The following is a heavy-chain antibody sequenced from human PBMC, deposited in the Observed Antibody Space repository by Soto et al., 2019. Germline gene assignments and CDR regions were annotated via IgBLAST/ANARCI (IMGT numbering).Heavy chain of an antibody. V-gene: IGHV3-11*04. CDR3: PRHPDRIANIACSAP. CDR2: ISSSSSTI. Sequence: PGGALRLSCAAAGFTFSYYYMSWIRQAPGKGLEWVSYISSSSSTIYYADSVKGRFTISRDNAKNSLYLQMNSLRAEDTAVYYCPRHPDRIANIACSAPWGQGTLVPVSP. CDR1: GFTFSYYY. J-gene: IGHJ5*02. D-gene: IGHD6-13*01.